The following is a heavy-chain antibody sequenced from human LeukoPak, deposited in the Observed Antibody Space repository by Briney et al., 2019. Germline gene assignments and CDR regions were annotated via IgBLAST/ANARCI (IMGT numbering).Heavy chain of an antibody. CDR3: ARERLVAAASN. D-gene: IGHD2-2*01. CDR1: GGSISSGSYC. V-gene: IGHV4-61*02. J-gene: IGHJ4*02. Sequence: SQTLSLTCTVSGGSISSGSYCWSWIRQPAGKGLEWIGRIYTSGSTNYNPSLKSRVTISVDTSKNQFSLKLSSVTAADTAVYYCARERLVAAASNWGQGTLVTVSS. CDR2: IYTSGST.